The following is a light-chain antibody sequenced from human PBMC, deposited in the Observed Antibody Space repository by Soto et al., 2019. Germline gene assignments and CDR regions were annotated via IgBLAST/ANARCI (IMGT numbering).Light chain of an antibody. V-gene: IGLV1-40*01. Sequence: QSVLTQPPSVSGALGQKVTISCTGSSSNIGADYDVHWYQQLRGTAPKLLIYGNSNRPSGVPDRFSGSKSGTSASLAITGLQTEDEADYYCQSYDSSLRGSIFGGGTKLTVL. CDR1: SSNIGADYD. CDR2: GNS. CDR3: QSYDSSLRGSI. J-gene: IGLJ2*01.